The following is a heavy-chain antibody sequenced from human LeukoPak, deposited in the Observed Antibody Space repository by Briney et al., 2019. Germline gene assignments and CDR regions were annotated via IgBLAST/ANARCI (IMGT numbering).Heavy chain of an antibody. D-gene: IGHD1-26*01. V-gene: IGHV3-53*01. CDR1: GFTVSSNY. CDR3: ARAPGGSGSYFDY. J-gene: IGHJ4*02. Sequence: GGSLRLSCAASGFTVSSNYMSWVRQAPGKGLEWVSVIYSGGYTYYADSVKGRFTISRDNSKNTVYLQVNSLRAEDTAVYYCARAPGGSGSYFDYWGQGTLVTVSS. CDR2: IYSGGYT.